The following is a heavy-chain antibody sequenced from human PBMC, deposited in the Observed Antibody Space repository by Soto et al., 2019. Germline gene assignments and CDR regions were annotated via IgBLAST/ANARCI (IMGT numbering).Heavy chain of an antibody. CDR1: GGSFSGYY. CDR3: ASMVRVVKGFYSYGMDV. V-gene: IGHV4-34*01. Sequence: PSETLSLTCAVYGGSFSGYYWSWIRQPPGKGLEWIGEINHSGSTNYNPSLKSRVTISVDTSKNQFSLKLSSVTAADTAVYYCASMVRVVKGFYSYGMDVWGQGTTVTV. J-gene: IGHJ6*02. CDR2: INHSGST. D-gene: IGHD3-10*01.